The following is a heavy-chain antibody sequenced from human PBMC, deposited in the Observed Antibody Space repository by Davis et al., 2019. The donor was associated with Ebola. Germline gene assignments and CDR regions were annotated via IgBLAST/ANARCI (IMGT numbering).Heavy chain of an antibody. J-gene: IGHJ6*02. V-gene: IGHV3-15*01. CDR1: GFTFSSYG. D-gene: IGHD2-2*02. CDR3: TTDPIVVVPAAIVDYYYGMDV. Sequence: GESLKISCAASGFTFSSYGMHWVRQAPGKGLEWVGRIKSKTDGGTTGYAAPVKGRFTISRDDSKNTLYLQMNSLKTEDTAVYYCTTDPIVVVPAAIVDYYYGMDVWGQGTTVTVSS. CDR2: IKSKTDGGTT.